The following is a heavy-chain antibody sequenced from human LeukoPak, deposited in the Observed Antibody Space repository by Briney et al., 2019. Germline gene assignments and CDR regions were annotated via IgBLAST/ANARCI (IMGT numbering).Heavy chain of an antibody. Sequence: GGSLRLSFAASGFTFNNFAMHWVRQAPGKGLEWVAVISIDGAKTYSADSVKGRFTISRDNSKKTLYLKMNTVRAEDTAVYYCAKGEGGSSSWYDFYDYGMDVWGKGTTVTVSS. J-gene: IGHJ6*04. CDR2: ISIDGAKT. V-gene: IGHV3-30*18. D-gene: IGHD2-2*01. CDR1: GFTFNNFA. CDR3: AKGEGGSSSWYDFYDYGMDV.